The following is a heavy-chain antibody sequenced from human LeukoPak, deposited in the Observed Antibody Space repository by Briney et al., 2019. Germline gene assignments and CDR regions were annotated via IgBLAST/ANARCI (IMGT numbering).Heavy chain of an antibody. J-gene: IGHJ4*02. CDR1: GYTFTGYY. CDR3: ARDPNGSGNWNY. D-gene: IGHD3-10*01. Sequence: ASVKVSCKASGYTFTGYYMHWVRQAPGQGLEWMGWINPNSGGTNYAQKFQGRVTMTRDTSISTAYMELSRLRSDDTAVYYCARDPNGSGNWNYWGQGTLVTVSP. CDR2: INPNSGGT. V-gene: IGHV1-2*02.